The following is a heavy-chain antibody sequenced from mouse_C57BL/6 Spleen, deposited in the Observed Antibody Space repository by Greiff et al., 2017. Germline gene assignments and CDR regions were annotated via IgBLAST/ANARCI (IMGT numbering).Heavy chain of an antibody. V-gene: IGHV1-69*01. Sequence: QVQLKQPGAELVMPGASVKLSCKASGYTFTSYWMHWVKQRPGQGLEWIGEIDPSDSYTNYNQKFKGKSTLTVDKSSSTAYMQLSSLTSEDSAVYYCARNGDYDSYWGQGTLVTVSA. CDR1: GYTFTSYW. CDR2: IDPSDSYT. CDR3: ARNGDYDSY. D-gene: IGHD2-4*01. J-gene: IGHJ3*01.